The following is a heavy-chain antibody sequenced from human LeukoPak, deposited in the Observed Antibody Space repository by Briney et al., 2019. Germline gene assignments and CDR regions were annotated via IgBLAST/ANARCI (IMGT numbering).Heavy chain of an antibody. Sequence: GGSLRLSCAASGFTVSSNYMSWVRQAPGKGLEWVSVIYSGGSTYYADSVKGRFTISRDNSKNTLYLQMNSLRAEDTAMYYCARESREGSLDWFPLGGVEENAFDIWGQGTMVTVSS. CDR2: IYSGGST. J-gene: IGHJ3*02. CDR3: ARESREGSLDWFPLGGVEENAFDI. V-gene: IGHV3-53*01. D-gene: IGHD3-9*01. CDR1: GFTVSSNY.